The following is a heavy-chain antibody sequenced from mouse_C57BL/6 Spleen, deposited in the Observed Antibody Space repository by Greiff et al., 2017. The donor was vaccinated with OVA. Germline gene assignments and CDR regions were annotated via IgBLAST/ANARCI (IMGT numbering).Heavy chain of an antibody. CDR2: IYPRSGNT. CDR1: GYTFTSYG. V-gene: IGHV1-81*01. CDR3: ARYGNYYYYAMDY. D-gene: IGHD2-1*01. J-gene: IGHJ4*01. Sequence: VQLQQSGAELARPGASVKLSCKASGYTFTSYGISWVKQRTGQGLEWIGEIYPRSGNTYYNEKFKGKATLTADKSSSTAYMELRSLTSEDSAVYFCARYGNYYYYAMDYWGQGTSVTVSS.